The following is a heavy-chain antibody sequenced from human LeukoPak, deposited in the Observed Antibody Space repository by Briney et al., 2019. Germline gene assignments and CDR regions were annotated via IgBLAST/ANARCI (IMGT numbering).Heavy chain of an antibody. CDR1: GGSISSSSYY. J-gene: IGHJ4*02. D-gene: IGHD3-3*01. CDR3: ARGNGYYPLYYFDY. CDR2: IYTSGST. Sequence: SETLSLTCTVSGGSISSSSYYWGWIRQPPGKGLEWIGSIYTSGSTNYNPSLKSRVTISVDTSKNQFSLKLSSVTAADTAVYYCARGNGYYPLYYFDYWGQGTLVTVSS. V-gene: IGHV4-39*07.